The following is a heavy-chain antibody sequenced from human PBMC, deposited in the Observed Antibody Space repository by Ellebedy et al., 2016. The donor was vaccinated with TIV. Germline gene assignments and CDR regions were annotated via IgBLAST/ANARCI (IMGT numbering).Heavy chain of an antibody. CDR1: GGSISSFY. Sequence: MPSETLSLTCTVSGGSISSFYWSWIRQPAGKGPEWIGLLHPSGTTTYNDSLKSRVTVSVDTSKNQFSLKLVSVTPADTAVYYCARGGASSLPFDYWGQGVLVTVSS. D-gene: IGHD3-10*01. CDR3: ARGGASSLPFDY. V-gene: IGHV4-4*07. J-gene: IGHJ4*02. CDR2: LHPSGTT.